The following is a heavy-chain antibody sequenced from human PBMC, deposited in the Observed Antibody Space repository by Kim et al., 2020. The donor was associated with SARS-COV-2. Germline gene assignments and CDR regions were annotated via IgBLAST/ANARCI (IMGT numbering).Heavy chain of an antibody. CDR1: GFTFSNAW. V-gene: IGHV3-15*01. D-gene: IGHD6-19*01. J-gene: IGHJ6*02. Sequence: GGSLRLSCAASGFTFSNAWMSWVRQAPGKGLEWVGRIKSKTDGGTTDYAAPVKGRFTISRDDSKNTLYLQMNSLKTEDTAVYYCTTDPGQWLVRGYYYYYYGMDVWGQGTTVTVSS. CDR2: IKSKTDGGTT. CDR3: TTDPGQWLVRGYYYYYYGMDV.